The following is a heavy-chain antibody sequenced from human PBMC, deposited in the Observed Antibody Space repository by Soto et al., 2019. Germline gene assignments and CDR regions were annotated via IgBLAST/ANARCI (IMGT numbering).Heavy chain of an antibody. CDR3: ERPDGGKIGDALDL. CDR2: ISDSADRA. CDR1: GFTFRIYA. D-gene: IGHD2-15*01. V-gene: IGHV3-23*01. J-gene: IGHJ3*01. Sequence: EVQLLESGGGLVQPGGSLRLSGAASGFTFRIYALSWVRQVPGKGLEWVSNISDSADRAYYADSGKGRFTISRDNSKNTMYLQMNSLRAEATAVYYCERPDGGKIGDALDLWGQGTTGTVSS.